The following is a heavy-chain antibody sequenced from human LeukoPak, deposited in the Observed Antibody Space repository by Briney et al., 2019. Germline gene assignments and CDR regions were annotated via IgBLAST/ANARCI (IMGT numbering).Heavy chain of an antibody. CDR2: INTDGRTT. Sequence: GGSLRLSCAASGFPFNNYWMHWVRQAPGKGLVWVSSINTDGRTTRYAASVQGRFTISRDNAKNTLSLQMNSLRDDDTAVYYCARAGASGWYAAGWFDPWGQGTVVTVSS. V-gene: IGHV3-74*01. D-gene: IGHD6-19*01. CDR3: ARAGASGWYAAGWFDP. J-gene: IGHJ5*02. CDR1: GFPFNNYW.